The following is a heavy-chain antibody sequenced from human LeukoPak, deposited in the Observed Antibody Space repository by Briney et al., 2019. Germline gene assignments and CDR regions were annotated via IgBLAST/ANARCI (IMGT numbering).Heavy chain of an antibody. D-gene: IGHD6-13*01. Sequence: GGSLRLSCAVSGFTFSSYWMNWVRQAPGKGLEWLASIRQDGVEKSYVDSVKGRFIISRDSAKNSLYLQMSSLRAEDTAVYYCARDGTAAGLYFDFWGQGTLVTVSS. J-gene: IGHJ4*02. CDR1: GFTFSSYW. V-gene: IGHV3-7*01. CDR3: ARDGTAAGLYFDF. CDR2: IRQDGVEK.